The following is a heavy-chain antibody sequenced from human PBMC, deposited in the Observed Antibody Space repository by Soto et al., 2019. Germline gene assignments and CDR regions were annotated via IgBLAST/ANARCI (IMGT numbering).Heavy chain of an antibody. CDR3: ATSRSAAVAGYTFDH. CDR1: GGSISSNY. D-gene: IGHD6-13*01. J-gene: IGHJ5*02. Sequence: PSETLSLTCTVSGGSISSNYWTWIRQPPGKGLEWIGYVYNSGSTHYNPSLKSRVTISEDTSKSQFSLKVNSMTAADTAVYYCATSRSAAVAGYTFDHWGQGILVTVSS. CDR2: VYNSGST. V-gene: IGHV4-59*01.